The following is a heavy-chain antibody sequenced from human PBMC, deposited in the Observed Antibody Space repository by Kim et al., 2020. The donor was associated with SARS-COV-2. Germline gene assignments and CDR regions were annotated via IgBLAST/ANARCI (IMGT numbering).Heavy chain of an antibody. CDR1: GFTFSSYA. Sequence: GGSLRLSCAASGFTFSSYAMHWVRQAPGKGLEWVAVISYDGSNKYYADSVKGRFTISRDNSKNTLYLQMNSLRAEDTAVYYCARPPAIMTAVRGSAFDIWGQGTMVTVSS. CDR3: ARPPAIMTAVRGSAFDI. CDR2: ISYDGSNK. J-gene: IGHJ3*02. V-gene: IGHV3-30*04. D-gene: IGHD4-4*01.